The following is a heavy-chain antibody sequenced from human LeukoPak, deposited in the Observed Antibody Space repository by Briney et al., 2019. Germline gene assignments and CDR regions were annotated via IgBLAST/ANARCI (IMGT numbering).Heavy chain of an antibody. J-gene: IGHJ4*02. CDR3: AKRDSAGLYYFDY. Sequence: PGGSLRLSCAASGFTFSSYAMSWVRQAPGKGLEWASAITGSGAGTYYADSAKGRFTISRDKSKNTLYLQMNNLRAEDTALYFCAKRDSAGLYYFDYWGQGTLVTVSS. V-gene: IGHV3-23*01. CDR2: ITGSGAGT. D-gene: IGHD5-18*01. CDR1: GFTFSSYA.